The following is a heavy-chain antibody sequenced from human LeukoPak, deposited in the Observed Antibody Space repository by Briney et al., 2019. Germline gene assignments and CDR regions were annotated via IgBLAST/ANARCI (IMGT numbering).Heavy chain of an antibody. J-gene: IGHJ6*02. V-gene: IGHV1-8*01. CDR1: GYTFTSYD. CDR2: MNPNSGNT. Sequence: ASVKVSCKASGYTFTSYDINWVRQATGQGLEWMGWMNPNSGNTGYAQKFQGRVTMTRNTSISTAYMELSSLRSEDTAVYYCARVEYSSSSLLYYYYGMDVWGQGTTVTVSS. D-gene: IGHD6-6*01. CDR3: ARVEYSSSSLLYYYYGMDV.